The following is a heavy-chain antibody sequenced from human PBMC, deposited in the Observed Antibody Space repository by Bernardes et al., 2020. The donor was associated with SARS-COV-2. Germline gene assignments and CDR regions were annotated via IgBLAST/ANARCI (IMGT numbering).Heavy chain of an antibody. CDR2: IYTSGST. V-gene: IGHV4-61*02. D-gene: IGHD3-22*01. CDR3: ARGAYSLDRSGPRSVFDI. CDR1: GGSISSGSYY. J-gene: IGHJ3*02. Sequence: SETLSLTCTVSGGSISSGSYYWSWIRQPAGKGLEWIGRIYTSGSTNYNPSLKSRFTISRDNAKNTLSLQMNSLSADDTAVYYCARGAYSLDRSGPRSVFDIWGQATMVTVSS.